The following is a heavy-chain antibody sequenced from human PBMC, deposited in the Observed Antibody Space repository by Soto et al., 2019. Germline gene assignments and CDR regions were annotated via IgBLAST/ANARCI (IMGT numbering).Heavy chain of an antibody. V-gene: IGHV3-23*01. CDR1: GFTFSSYA. Sequence: PGGSLRLSCAASGFTFSSYAMSWVRQAPGKGLEWVSAISGSGGSTYYAESVKGRFTISRDNSKNTLYLQMNSLRAEDTAVFYCALTPAGSRRAYYGMDVWGQGTTVTVSS. CDR3: ALTPAGSRRAYYGMDV. J-gene: IGHJ6*02. CDR2: ISGSGGST.